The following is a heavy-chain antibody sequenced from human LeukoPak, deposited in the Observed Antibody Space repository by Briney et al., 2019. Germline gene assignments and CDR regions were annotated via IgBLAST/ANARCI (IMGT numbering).Heavy chain of an antibody. Sequence: SETLSLTCAVSGGSISSSNWWSWVRQPPGKGLEWIGEIYHSGSTNYNPSLKSRVTISVDKSKNQFSLKLSSVTAADTAVYYCASHQKSYYYYGLDVWGQGTTVTVSS. CDR1: GGSISSSNW. D-gene: IGHD2-2*01. J-gene: IGHJ6*02. V-gene: IGHV4-4*02. CDR3: ASHQKSYYYYGLDV. CDR2: IYHSGST.